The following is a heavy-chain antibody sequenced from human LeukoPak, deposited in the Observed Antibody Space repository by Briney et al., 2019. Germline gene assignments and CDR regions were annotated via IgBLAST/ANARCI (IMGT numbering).Heavy chain of an antibody. CDR2: INPNSGGT. J-gene: IGHJ5*02. Sequence: ASVKVSCKASGYTFTDYHMRWVRQAPGQGLEWMGWINPNSGGTNYAQKFQGRVTMTKDTSISTAYIELNRLRSDDTAVYYCARGYCTGGSCSGAWFDPWGQGTLVTVSS. V-gene: IGHV1-2*02. CDR1: GYTFTDYH. D-gene: IGHD2-15*01. CDR3: ARGYCTGGSCSGAWFDP.